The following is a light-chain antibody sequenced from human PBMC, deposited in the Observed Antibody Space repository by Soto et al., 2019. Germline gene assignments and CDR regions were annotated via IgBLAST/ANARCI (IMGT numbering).Light chain of an antibody. V-gene: IGKV1-39*01. Sequence: DIQMTQSPSTLSASVGDRVTITCRASQSISTYLNWYQQKLGKAPTLLIYAASSLQSGVPSRFRGGGSGTDFTVTISSLQPEDFATYCCQQCYGSPRTFGQGTKVEI. CDR2: AAS. J-gene: IGKJ1*01. CDR3: QQCYGSPRT. CDR1: QSISTY.